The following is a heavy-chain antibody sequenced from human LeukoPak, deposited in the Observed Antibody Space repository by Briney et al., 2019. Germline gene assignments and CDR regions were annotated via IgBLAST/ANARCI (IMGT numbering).Heavy chain of an antibody. CDR2: IIPIFGTA. Sequence: SVKVSCKASGGTFSSYAISWVRQAPGQGLEWMGGIIPIFGTASYAQKFQGRVTITADESTSTAYMELSSLRSEDTTVYYCATLVVPAANDYWGQGTLVTVSS. J-gene: IGHJ4*02. V-gene: IGHV1-69*13. CDR1: GGTFSSYA. D-gene: IGHD2-2*01. CDR3: ATLVVPAANDY.